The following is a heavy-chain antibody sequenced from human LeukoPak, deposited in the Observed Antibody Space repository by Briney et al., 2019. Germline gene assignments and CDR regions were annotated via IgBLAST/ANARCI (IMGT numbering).Heavy chain of an antibody. D-gene: IGHD6-13*01. V-gene: IGHV1-2*02. J-gene: IGHJ5*02. CDR1: GYSFTDYY. CDR3: ARAAAAAGLADP. Sequence: ASVKVSCKTSGYSFTDYYIHWVRQAPGQGLEWMEWINPNSGGTNYAQKFQGRVTMTRDTSISTAYMELSRLRSDDTAVYYCARAAAAAGLADPWGQGTLVTVSS. CDR2: INPNSGGT.